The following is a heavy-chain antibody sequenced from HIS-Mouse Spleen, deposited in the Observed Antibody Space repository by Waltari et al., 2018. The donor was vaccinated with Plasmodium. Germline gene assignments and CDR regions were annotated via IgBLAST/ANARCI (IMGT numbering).Heavy chain of an antibody. D-gene: IGHD6-13*01. V-gene: IGHV3-30*04. CDR3: ARAHTGYSSSWYYYGMDV. Sequence: QVQLVESGGGVFQPGRSLRPAWAASGFTFGALASAGVCQAPGKGLGWVAVISYDGSNKYDADSVKGRFTISRDNSKNTLYLQMNSLRAEDTAVYYCARAHTGYSSSWYYYGMDVWGQGTTVTVSS. J-gene: IGHJ6*02. CDR1: GFTFGALA. CDR2: ISYDGSNK.